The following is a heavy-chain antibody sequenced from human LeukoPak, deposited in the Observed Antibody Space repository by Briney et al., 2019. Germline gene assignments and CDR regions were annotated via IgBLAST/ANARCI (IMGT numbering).Heavy chain of an antibody. J-gene: IGHJ4*02. CDR1: GFTVSTNY. V-gene: IGHV3-66*01. Sequence: GGSLRLPCAASGFTVSTNYMSWVRQAPGKGLEWVSVIYSGGRTYYADSVKGRFTISRDNSKNTLSLQMNSLRAEDTAVYYCARLRWVGDLGDHWGQGTLVTVSS. D-gene: IGHD3-10*01. CDR2: IYSGGRT. CDR3: ARLRWVGDLGDH.